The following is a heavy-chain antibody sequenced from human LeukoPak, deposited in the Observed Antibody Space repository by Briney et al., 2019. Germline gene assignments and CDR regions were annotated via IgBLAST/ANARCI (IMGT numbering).Heavy chain of an antibody. CDR2: IGISSGNT. J-gene: IGHJ4*02. V-gene: IGHV3-48*01. CDR3: ARDPSYYDFWSV. Sequence: PGGSLRLSCAASGFTFSDYSMNWVRQAPGKGLEWISWIGISSGNTKYADSVKGRFTISRDNSKNTLYLQMNSLRAEDTAVYYCARDPSYYDFWSVWGQGTLVTVSS. CDR1: GFTFSDYS. D-gene: IGHD3-3*01.